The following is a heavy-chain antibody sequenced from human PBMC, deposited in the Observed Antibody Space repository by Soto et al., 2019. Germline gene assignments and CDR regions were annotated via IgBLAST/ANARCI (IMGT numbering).Heavy chain of an antibody. CDR2: IVVGSGNT. Sequence: GASVKVSCKASGFTFTSSAVQWVRQARGQRLEWIGWIVVGSGNTNYAQKFQERVTITRDMSTSTAYMELSSPRSEDTAVYYCAADRPAYSSSWYVEYYGMDVWGQGTTVTVSS. CDR3: AADRPAYSSSWYVEYYGMDV. CDR1: GFTFTSSA. J-gene: IGHJ6*02. D-gene: IGHD6-13*01. V-gene: IGHV1-58*01.